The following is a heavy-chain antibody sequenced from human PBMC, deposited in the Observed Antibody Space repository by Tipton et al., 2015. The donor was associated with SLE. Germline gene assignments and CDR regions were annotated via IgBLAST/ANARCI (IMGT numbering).Heavy chain of an antibody. CDR1: GGSISSYY. CDR3: ARGGAGIAPRGWFDP. D-gene: IGHD6-6*01. J-gene: IGHJ5*02. CDR2: IYTSGST. V-gene: IGHV4-4*07. Sequence: TLSLTCIVSGGSISSYYLSWIRQPAGKGLGWIGRIYTSGSTNYNSSLKSRVTMSVDTSKNQFSLKLNSVTAADTAVYYWARGGAGIAPRGWFDPWGPGTLVTVSS.